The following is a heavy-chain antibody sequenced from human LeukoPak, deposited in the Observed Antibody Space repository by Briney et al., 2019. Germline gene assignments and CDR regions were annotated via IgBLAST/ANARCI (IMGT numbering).Heavy chain of an antibody. CDR3: ARNHGDNSKCDY. D-gene: IGHD4-23*01. CDR2: IFPGDSDT. CDR1: GYSFPAYW. V-gene: IGHV5-51*01. J-gene: IGHJ4*02. Sequence: PGESLKISCKGSGYSFPAYWIGWVRQMPGKGLEWMGIIFPGDSDTRYSPSFQGQVTISADKSLSTAYLQWSSLKASDTAMYYRARNHGDNSKCDYWGQGTLVTVSS.